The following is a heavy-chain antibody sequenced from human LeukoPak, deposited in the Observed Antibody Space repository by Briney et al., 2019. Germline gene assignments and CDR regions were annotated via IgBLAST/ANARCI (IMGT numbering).Heavy chain of an antibody. CDR2: IKEDGSDK. J-gene: IGHJ4*02. Sequence: GGSLRLSCAASGFTFSNYWVSWVRQAPGKGLEWVANIKEDGSDKNYVDSVRGRFTISRDNAKNSLYLQMNSLRAEDTAVYYCARDIEYGDYTLGRGQGTLVAVSS. D-gene: IGHD4-17*01. CDR3: ARDIEYGDYTLG. CDR1: GFTFSNYW. V-gene: IGHV3-7*01.